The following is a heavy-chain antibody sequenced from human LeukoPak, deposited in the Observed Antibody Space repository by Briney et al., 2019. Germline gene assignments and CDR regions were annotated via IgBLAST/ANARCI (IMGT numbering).Heavy chain of an antibody. CDR1: GFTFAGHT. D-gene: IGHD3-3*01. V-gene: IGHV3-23*01. CDR2: IGGRDDRT. CDR3: AKDRNPFYDFWSGYK. Sequence: GSLRLSCAASGFTFAGHTMTWLRQAPGKGLEWVSIIGGRDDRTYYADSVEGRFTISRDNSKNILYLQMSSLRAEDTAVYYCAKDRNPFYDFWSGYKWGQGTVVTVSS. J-gene: IGHJ4*02.